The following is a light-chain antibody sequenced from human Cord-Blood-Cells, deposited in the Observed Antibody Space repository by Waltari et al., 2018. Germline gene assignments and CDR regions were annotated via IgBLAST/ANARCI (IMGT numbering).Light chain of an antibody. Sequence: QSALTQPPSVSGSPGQSVTIPCTGTSSDVGSYNRVSWYQQPPGTAPKLMIYEVSNRPSGVPDRFSGSKSGNTASLTISGLQAEDEADYYCSSYTSSSTRVFGGGTKLTVL. CDR1: SSDVGSYNR. CDR3: SSYTSSSTRV. V-gene: IGLV2-18*02. J-gene: IGLJ3*02. CDR2: EVS.